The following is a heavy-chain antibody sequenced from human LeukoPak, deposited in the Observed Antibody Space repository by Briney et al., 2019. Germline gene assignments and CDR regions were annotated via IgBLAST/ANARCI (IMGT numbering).Heavy chain of an antibody. CDR2: IYTSGNT. CDR1: GGSISSGGYY. CDR3: ARDKQWLVDIYYYYYMDV. Sequence: SETLSLTCTVSGGSISSGGYYWSWIRQPAGKGLEWIGRIYTSGNTNYNPSLKSRATISVDTSKNQFSLELSSVTAADTAVYYCARDKQWLVDIYYYYYMDVWGKGTTVTISS. V-gene: IGHV4-61*02. D-gene: IGHD6-19*01. J-gene: IGHJ6*03.